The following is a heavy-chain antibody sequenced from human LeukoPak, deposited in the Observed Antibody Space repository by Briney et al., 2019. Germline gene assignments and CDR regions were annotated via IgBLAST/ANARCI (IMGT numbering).Heavy chain of an antibody. Sequence: ASVKVSCKASGYTFTRYWIQWVRQAPGQGLEWMGLINPDDGSIAYAHRFQGRVIMTRDTSTSTAYMDLSSLRSEDTAVYHCARAPRNSSTMLDFWGQGTLVTISS. V-gene: IGHV1-46*01. D-gene: IGHD6-13*01. CDR3: ARAPRNSSTMLDF. J-gene: IGHJ4*02. CDR1: GYTFTRYW. CDR2: INPDDGSI.